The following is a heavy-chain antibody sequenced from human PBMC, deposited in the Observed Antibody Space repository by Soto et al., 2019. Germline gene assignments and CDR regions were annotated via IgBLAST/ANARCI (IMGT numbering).Heavy chain of an antibody. J-gene: IGHJ5*02. CDR1: GYTFTGYD. CDR2: INPNSGGT. D-gene: IGHD3-10*01. Sequence: ASVKVSCKASGYTFTGYDMHWVRQAPGQGLEWMGWINPNSGGTNYAQKFQGRVTMTRDTSISTAYMELSRLRSDDTAVYYCARDKEITMARGVPGSWGQGTMVTVSS. V-gene: IGHV1-2*02. CDR3: ARDKEITMARGVPGS.